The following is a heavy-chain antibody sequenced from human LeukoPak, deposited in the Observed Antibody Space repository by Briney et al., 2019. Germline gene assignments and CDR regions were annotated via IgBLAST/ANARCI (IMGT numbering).Heavy chain of an antibody. D-gene: IGHD2-2*01. CDR2: INPNSGGT. V-gene: IGHV1-2*06. Sequence: ASVKVSCKASGYTFTGYYMHWVRQAPGQGLEWMGRINPNSGGTNYAQTFQGRVTMTRDTSITTAYLEVSSLRSDDTAVYYCAREHRPPYCSSTSCSLDYWGQGTLVTVSS. CDR3: AREHRPPYCSSTSCSLDY. J-gene: IGHJ4*02. CDR1: GYTFTGYY.